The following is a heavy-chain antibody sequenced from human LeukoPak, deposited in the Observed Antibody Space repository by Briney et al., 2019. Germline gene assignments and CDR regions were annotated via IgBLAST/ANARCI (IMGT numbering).Heavy chain of an antibody. Sequence: GTLRLSCAASGFTFSSYGMSWVRQAPGKGLEWVSAISGSGGSTYYADSVKGRFTISRDNSKNTLYLQMNSLRAEDTAVYYCAKDSNYGSGSYYGYWGQGTLVTVSS. CDR2: ISGSGGST. V-gene: IGHV3-23*01. D-gene: IGHD3-10*01. CDR3: AKDSNYGSGSYYGY. CDR1: GFTFSSYG. J-gene: IGHJ4*02.